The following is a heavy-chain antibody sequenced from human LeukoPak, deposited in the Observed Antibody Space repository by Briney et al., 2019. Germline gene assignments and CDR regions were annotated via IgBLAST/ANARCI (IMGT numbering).Heavy chain of an antibody. V-gene: IGHV4-34*01. D-gene: IGHD6-19*01. Sequence: SETLSLTCAVYGGSFSGYYWSWIRQPPGKGLEWIGEINHSGSTNYNPSLKSRVTISVDTSKNQFSLKLSPVTAADTAVYYCASRIAVAGTAFDYWGQGTLVTVSS. CDR2: INHSGST. CDR1: GGSFSGYY. J-gene: IGHJ4*02. CDR3: ASRIAVAGTAFDY.